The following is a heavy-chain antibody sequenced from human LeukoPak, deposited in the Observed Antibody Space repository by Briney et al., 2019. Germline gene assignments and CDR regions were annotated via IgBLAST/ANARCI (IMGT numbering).Heavy chain of an antibody. CDR1: GFTFSSYA. J-gene: IGHJ4*02. Sequence: GGSLRLSCAASGFTFSSYAMSWVRQAPGKGLEWVSAISGSGGSTYYADSVKGRFTISRDNSKNTLYLQTNSLRAEDTAVYYCAKDSCSGGSCYLGPPRSPYYFDYWGQGTLVTVSS. D-gene: IGHD2-15*01. V-gene: IGHV3-23*01. CDR2: ISGSGGST. CDR3: AKDSCSGGSCYLGPPRSPYYFDY.